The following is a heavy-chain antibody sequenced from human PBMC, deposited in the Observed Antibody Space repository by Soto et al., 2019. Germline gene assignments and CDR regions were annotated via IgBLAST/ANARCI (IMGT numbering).Heavy chain of an antibody. D-gene: IGHD3-10*01. CDR2: IIPDFGTT. CDR1: GDTFSGYP. V-gene: IGHV1-69*18. Sequence: QVQLVQSGAELKKPGSSVKVSCKASGDTFSGYPINWVRQAPGEGLEWMGRIIPDFGTTNDAQRFEGRVTFTADESTNTAYMELRGLLSEDTAVYYCARDGGFGELKYWGPGTLVTVSS. CDR3: ARDGGFGELKY. J-gene: IGHJ4*02.